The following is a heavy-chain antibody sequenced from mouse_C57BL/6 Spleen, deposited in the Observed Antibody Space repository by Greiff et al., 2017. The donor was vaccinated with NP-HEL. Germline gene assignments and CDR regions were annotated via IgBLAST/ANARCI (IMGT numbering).Heavy chain of an antibody. CDR3: AKHNPRKAYAMDY. J-gene: IGHJ4*01. CDR2: IWGGGST. Sequence: VQLQQSGPGLVAPSQSLSITCTVSGFSLTSYGVDWVRQPPGKGLEWLGVIWGGGSTNYNSAHMSSLSISKDNSKSQVFLKMNSLHTDDTAMYYGAKHNPRKAYAMDYWGQGTSVTVSS. V-gene: IGHV2-9*01. D-gene: IGHD2-10*02. CDR1: GFSLTSYG.